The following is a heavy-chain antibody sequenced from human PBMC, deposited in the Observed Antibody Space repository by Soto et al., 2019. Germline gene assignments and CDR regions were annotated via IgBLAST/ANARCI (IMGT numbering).Heavy chain of an antibody. J-gene: IGHJ3*02. CDR3: ARVAYSSSWWGDAFDI. CDR1: GYTFTGYY. CDR2: INPNSGGK. V-gene: IGHV1-2*02. Sequence: ASVKVSCKASGYTFTGYYMHWVRQAPGQGLEWMGWINPNSGGKNYAQKFQGRVTMTRETSISTAYMELSRLRSDDTAVYYCARVAYSSSWWGDAFDIWGQGTMVTV. D-gene: IGHD6-13*01.